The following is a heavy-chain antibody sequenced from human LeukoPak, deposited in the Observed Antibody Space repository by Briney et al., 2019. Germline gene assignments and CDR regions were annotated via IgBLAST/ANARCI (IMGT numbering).Heavy chain of an antibody. Sequence: GGSLRLSCAASRFSFSNSWMHWVRHTPGKGLEWVSSIRGDGGDTTYADSVKGRFTISRDNAKNTLYLQMNSLRADDTAVYYCAKGAWLGIAAGNDYWGQGTLVTVSS. CDR1: RFSFSNSW. D-gene: IGHD6-13*01. CDR2: IRGDGGDT. CDR3: AKGAWLGIAAGNDY. V-gene: IGHV3-74*01. J-gene: IGHJ4*02.